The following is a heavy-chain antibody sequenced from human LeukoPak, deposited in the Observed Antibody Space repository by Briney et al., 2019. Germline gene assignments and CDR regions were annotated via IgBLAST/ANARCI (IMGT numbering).Heavy chain of an antibody. V-gene: IGHV1-2*02. CDR3: ASFTHSSSWYYFDY. Sequence: ASVKVSCKASGYTFTGYYMHWVRQAPGQGLEWMGWINPNSGGTNYAQKFQGRVTMTRDTSISTAYMELGRLRSDDTAVYYCASFTHSSSWYYFDYWGQGTLVTVSS. CDR1: GYTFTGYY. D-gene: IGHD6-13*01. CDR2: INPNSGGT. J-gene: IGHJ4*02.